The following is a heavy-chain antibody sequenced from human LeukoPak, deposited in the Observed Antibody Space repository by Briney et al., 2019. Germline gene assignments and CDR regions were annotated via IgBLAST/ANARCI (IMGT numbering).Heavy chain of an antibody. CDR1: GYTFTGYY. CDR2: INPNSGGT. CDR3: ARGGAYYYGAGYL. V-gene: IGHV1-2*02. J-gene: IGHJ1*01. Sequence: ASVKVSCKASGYTFTGYYMHWVRQALGQGLEWMGWINPNSGGTNYAQNFQGRVTMTRDTSINTAYMELSSLRSDDTAVYYCARGGAYYYGAGYLWGQGTLVTVSS. D-gene: IGHD3-10*01.